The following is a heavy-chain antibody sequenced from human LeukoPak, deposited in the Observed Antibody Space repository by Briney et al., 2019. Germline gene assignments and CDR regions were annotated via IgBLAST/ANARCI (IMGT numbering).Heavy chain of an antibody. Sequence: AGGSLRLSCAASGFTFSSYWMSWVRQAPAKGLERVANIKQDGSEKYYVDSVKGRFTISRDNAKNSLYLQMNSLRAEDTAVYYCARGGSGYYYSIDYWGQGTLVTVSS. V-gene: IGHV3-7*01. D-gene: IGHD3-22*01. CDR3: ARGGSGYYYSIDY. CDR1: GFTFSSYW. CDR2: IKQDGSEK. J-gene: IGHJ4*02.